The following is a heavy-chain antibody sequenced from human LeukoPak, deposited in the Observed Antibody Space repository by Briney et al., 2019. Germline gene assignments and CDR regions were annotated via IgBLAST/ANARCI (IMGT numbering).Heavy chain of an antibody. D-gene: IGHD2/OR15-2a*01. Sequence: GESLQISCKGSGYSFTSYWIGWVRQMPGKGLEWMGIIYPGDPDTRYSPSFQGQVTISADKSISTAYLQWSSLKASDTAMYYCARQSSTTHDAFDIWGQGTMVTVSS. J-gene: IGHJ3*02. CDR1: GYSFTSYW. CDR3: ARQSSTTHDAFDI. V-gene: IGHV5-51*01. CDR2: IYPGDPDT.